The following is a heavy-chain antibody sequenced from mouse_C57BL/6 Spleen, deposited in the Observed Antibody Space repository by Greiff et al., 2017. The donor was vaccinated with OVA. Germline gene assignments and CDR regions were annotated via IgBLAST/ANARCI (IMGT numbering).Heavy chain of an antibody. CDR2: ISDGGSYT. D-gene: IGHD1-1*01. CDR1: GFTFSSYA. V-gene: IGHV5-4*01. J-gene: IGHJ2*01. CDR3: ARERDYYGSNYFDY. Sequence: EVQLVESGGGLVKPGGSLKLSCAASGFTFSSYAMSWVRQTPEKRLEWVATISDGGSYTYYPDNVKGRFTISRDNAKNNLYLQMSHLKSEDTAMYYCARERDYYGSNYFDYWGQGTTLTVSS.